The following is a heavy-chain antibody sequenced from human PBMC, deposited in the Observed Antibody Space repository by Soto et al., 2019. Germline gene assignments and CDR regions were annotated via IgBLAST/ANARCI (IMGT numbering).Heavy chain of an antibody. CDR2: IYYSGST. V-gene: IGHV4-59*01. Sequence: SETLSLTCTVSGGSISSYYWSWIRQPPGKGLEWIGYIYYSGSTNYNPSLKSRVTISVDTSKNQFSLKLSSVTAADTAVYYCARAGLGYCRGGSCYPRWFDPWGQGTLVTVSS. CDR3: ARAGLGYCRGGSCYPRWFDP. CDR1: GGSISSYY. D-gene: IGHD2-15*01. J-gene: IGHJ5*02.